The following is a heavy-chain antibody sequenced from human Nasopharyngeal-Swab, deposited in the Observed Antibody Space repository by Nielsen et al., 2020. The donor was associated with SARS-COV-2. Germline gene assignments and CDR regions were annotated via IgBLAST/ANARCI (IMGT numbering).Heavy chain of an antibody. J-gene: IGHJ4*02. V-gene: IGHV3-33*01. CDR2: IWYDGSNK. CDR3: ARESSRPKGGFDY. D-gene: IGHD3-16*01. Sequence: VRQAPGKGLEWVAVIWYDGSNKYYADSVKGRFTISRDNSKNTLYLQMNSLRAEDTAVYYCARESSRPKGGFDYWGQGTLVTVSS.